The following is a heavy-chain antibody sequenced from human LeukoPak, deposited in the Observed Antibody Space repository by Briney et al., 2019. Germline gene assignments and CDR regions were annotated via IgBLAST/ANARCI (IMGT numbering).Heavy chain of an antibody. V-gene: IGHV4-34*01. Sequence: PSETMSLTCAVYGGSFSGYYWSWIRQPPGKGQEWIGEINHSGSTNYNPSLKSRVTISVATSKNQVSLKLSSVTAADTAVYYCAREGRIVGATVDYWGQGTLVTVSS. D-gene: IGHD1-26*01. CDR2: INHSGST. CDR3: AREGRIVGATVDY. CDR1: GGSFSGYY. J-gene: IGHJ4*02.